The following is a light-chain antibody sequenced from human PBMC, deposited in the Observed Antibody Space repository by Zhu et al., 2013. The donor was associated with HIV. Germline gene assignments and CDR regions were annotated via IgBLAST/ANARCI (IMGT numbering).Light chain of an antibody. CDR1: SNDVGGYDY. CDR2: EVT. J-gene: IGLJ1*01. Sequence: QSALTQPASVSGSPGQSITISCTGSSNDVGGYDYVSWYQHHPGKAPKLMIYEVTNRPSGVSNRFSGSKSGNTASLTISGLQAEDEADYYCSSYTSSNTPLYVFGTGTKVTVL. CDR3: SSYTSSNTPLYV. V-gene: IGLV2-14*01.